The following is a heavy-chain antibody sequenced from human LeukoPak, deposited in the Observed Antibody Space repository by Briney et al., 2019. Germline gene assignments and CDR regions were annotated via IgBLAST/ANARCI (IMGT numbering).Heavy chain of an antibody. CDR2: IYSGDST. Sequence: PGGSLRLSCAASGFTVSSNYMSWVRQAPGKGLEWVSVIYSGDSTYYADSVKGRFTISRDNSKNSLYLQMNSLRAEDTALYYCAKAHGYYDSSGAFDYWGQGTLVTVSS. CDR3: AKAHGYYDSSGAFDY. V-gene: IGHV3-53*05. D-gene: IGHD3-22*01. CDR1: GFTVSSNY. J-gene: IGHJ4*02.